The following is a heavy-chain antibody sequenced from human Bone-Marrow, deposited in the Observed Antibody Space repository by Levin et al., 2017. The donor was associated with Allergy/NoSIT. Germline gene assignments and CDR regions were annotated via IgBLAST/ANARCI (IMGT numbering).Heavy chain of an antibody. V-gene: IGHV4-4*02. D-gene: IGHD3-10*02. CDR3: AKFSPRSPQLLYGVWDY. CDR2: IHHSETT. Sequence: SETLSLTCAVSGASISETNWWSWVRQSPGKGLEWIGEIHHSETTNTNPSLESRVTISIDKSKNHLSLRLNSVTAADTAVYFCAKFSPRSPQLLYGVWDYWGQGILVIVSS. CDR1: GASISETNW. J-gene: IGHJ4*02.